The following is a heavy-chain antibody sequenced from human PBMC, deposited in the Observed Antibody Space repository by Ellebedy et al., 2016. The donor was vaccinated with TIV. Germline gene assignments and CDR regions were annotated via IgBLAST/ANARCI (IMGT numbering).Heavy chain of an antibody. CDR2: INHSGST. CDR1: GFTFSSYW. D-gene: IGHD4-17*01. V-gene: IGHV4-34*01. CDR3: ARRSVTTGFDP. Sequence: ESLKISCAASGFTFSSYWMSWVRQPPGKGLEWIGEINHSGSTNYNPSLKSRVTISVDTSKNQFSLKLGSVTAADTAVYYWARRSVTTGFDPWGQGTLVTVSS. J-gene: IGHJ5*02.